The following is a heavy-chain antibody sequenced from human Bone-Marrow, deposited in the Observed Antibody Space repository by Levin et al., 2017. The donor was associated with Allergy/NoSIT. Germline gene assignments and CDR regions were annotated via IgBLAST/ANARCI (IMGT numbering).Heavy chain of an antibody. CDR2: IIPILGIA. Sequence: SVKVSCKASGGTFSSYAISWVRQAPGQGLEWMGRIIPILGIANYAQKFQGRVTITADKSTSTAYMELSSLRSEDTAVYYCAGAFELRRGDIDAFDIWGQGTMVTVSS. CDR1: GGTFSSYA. J-gene: IGHJ3*02. V-gene: IGHV1-69*04. CDR3: AGAFELRRGDIDAFDI. D-gene: IGHD1-1*01.